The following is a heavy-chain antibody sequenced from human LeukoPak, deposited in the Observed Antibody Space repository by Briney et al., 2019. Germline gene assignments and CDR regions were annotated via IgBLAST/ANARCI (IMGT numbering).Heavy chain of an antibody. J-gene: IGHJ3*02. Sequence: GGSLRLSCAASGFTFSSYAMHWVRQAPGKGLEWVAVISYDGSNKYYADSVKGRFTISRDSSKNTLYLQMNSLRAEDTAVYYCARQQHITMVRADAFDIWGQGTMVTVSS. V-gene: IGHV3-30-3*01. D-gene: IGHD3-10*01. CDR3: ARQQHITMVRADAFDI. CDR2: ISYDGSNK. CDR1: GFTFSSYA.